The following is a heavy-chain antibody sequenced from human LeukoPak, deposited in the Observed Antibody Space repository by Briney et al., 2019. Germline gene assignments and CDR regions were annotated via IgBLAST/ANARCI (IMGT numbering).Heavy chain of an antibody. Sequence: SETLSLTCTVSGDSIGSYYWSWIRQPPGEGLEWIGYVYYTGSTNYNPSLKRRVTISVDTSKNHFSLNLRSVTAADTAMYYCSXXRYGDVYHXDLWGQGTLVIVSS. CDR1: GDSIGSYY. CDR3: SXXRYGDVYHXDL. J-gene: IGHJ4*02. V-gene: IGHV4-59*08. D-gene: IGHD3-16*01. CDR2: VYYTGST.